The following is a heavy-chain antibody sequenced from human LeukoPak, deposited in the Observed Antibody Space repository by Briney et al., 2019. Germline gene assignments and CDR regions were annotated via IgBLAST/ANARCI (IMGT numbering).Heavy chain of an antibody. CDR2: IYSGGST. Sequence: PGGSLRLSCAASGFTVSSNYMSWVRQAPGKGLEWVSVIYSGGSTYYADSVKGRFTISRHNSKNTLYLQMNSLRAEDTAVYYCARSKWELPYYFDYWGQGTLVTVSS. CDR3: ARSKWELPYYFDY. D-gene: IGHD1-26*01. V-gene: IGHV3-53*04. CDR1: GFTVSSNY. J-gene: IGHJ4*02.